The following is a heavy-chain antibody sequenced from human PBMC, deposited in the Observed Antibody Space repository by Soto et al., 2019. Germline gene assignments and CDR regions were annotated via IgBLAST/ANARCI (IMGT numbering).Heavy chain of an antibody. CDR1: GGSISSGSYY. J-gene: IGHJ5*02. CDR3: VPSNWFDP. Sequence: SETLSLTCTVSGGSISSGSYYWGWIRQPPGKGLEWIGRIYYSGSTYYNPSLKSRVTISVDTSKNQFSLKLSSVTAADTAVYYCVPSNWFDPWGQGTLVTVS. V-gene: IGHV4-39*01. CDR2: IYYSGST.